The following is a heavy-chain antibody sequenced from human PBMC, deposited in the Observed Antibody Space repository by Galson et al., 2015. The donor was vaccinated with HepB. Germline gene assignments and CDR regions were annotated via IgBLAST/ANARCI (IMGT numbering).Heavy chain of an antibody. V-gene: IGHV1-69*13. D-gene: IGHD5-18*01. CDR3: ARVDTAMVTPHDAFDI. CDR1: GGTFSSYA. CDR2: IIPIFGTA. J-gene: IGHJ3*02. Sequence: SVKVSCKASGGTFSSYAISWVRQAPGQGLEWMGGIIPIFGTANYAQKFQGRVTITADESTSTAYMELSSLRSEDTAVYYCARVDTAMVTPHDAFDIWGQGTMVTVSS.